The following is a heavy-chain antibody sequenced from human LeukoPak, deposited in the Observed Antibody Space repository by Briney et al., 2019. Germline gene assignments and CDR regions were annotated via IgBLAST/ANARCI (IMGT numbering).Heavy chain of an antibody. CDR3: ARDGGVAPHNWFDP. Sequence: SETLSLTCTVSGGSISSNNYFWGWIRQPPGTDLEWIGSVYYSGSTYYNPSLKSRVTISVDTSKNQFSLKLSSVTAADTAVYYCARDGGVAPHNWFDPWGQGTLITVSS. D-gene: IGHD2-8*02. CDR1: GGSISSNNYF. CDR2: VYYSGST. V-gene: IGHV4-39*07. J-gene: IGHJ5*02.